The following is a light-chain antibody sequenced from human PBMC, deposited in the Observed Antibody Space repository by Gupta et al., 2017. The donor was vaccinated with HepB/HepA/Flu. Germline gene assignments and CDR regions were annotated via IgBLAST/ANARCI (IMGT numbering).Light chain of an antibody. Sequence: DIQMTHSPSSLSASVGDRVTITCQASQDIRNYINWYQQKPGKAPKLLIYDASNLETGVPSRFSGSDSGTYFSFTISSLQPEDLATYYCQQDNNLPHTFGGGTKVEIE. V-gene: IGKV1-33*01. CDR2: DAS. CDR3: QQDNNLPHT. J-gene: IGKJ4*01. CDR1: QDIRNY.